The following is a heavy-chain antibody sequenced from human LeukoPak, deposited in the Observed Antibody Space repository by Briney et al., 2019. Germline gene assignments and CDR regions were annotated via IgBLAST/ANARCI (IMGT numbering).Heavy chain of an antibody. CDR3: AREIAYGSGYYMDV. Sequence: PGGSLRLPCAASGFTFDDYGMSWVRQAPGKGLEWVSGINWNGGSTGYADSVKGRFTISRDNAKNSLYLQMNSLRAEDTALYYCAREIAYGSGYYMDVWGKGTTVTVSS. D-gene: IGHD3-10*01. V-gene: IGHV3-20*04. CDR2: INWNGGST. CDR1: GFTFDDYG. J-gene: IGHJ6*03.